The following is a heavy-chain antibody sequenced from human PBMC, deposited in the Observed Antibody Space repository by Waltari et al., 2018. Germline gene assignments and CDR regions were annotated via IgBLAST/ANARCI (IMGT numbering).Heavy chain of an antibody. CDR2: INPDGSAN. D-gene: IGHD2-15*01. CDR3: ATRGSSDY. CDR1: GFTFSAFW. V-gene: IGHV3-7*03. J-gene: IGHJ4*02. Sequence: EVQLVESGGGLVQPGGSLRLSCAASGFTFSAFWMSWVRQAPGKWLECVLNINPDGSANYYADSVHGRFTISRDNAKNSLFLQMNSLRAEDTAVYYCATRGSSDYWGQGTLVTVSS.